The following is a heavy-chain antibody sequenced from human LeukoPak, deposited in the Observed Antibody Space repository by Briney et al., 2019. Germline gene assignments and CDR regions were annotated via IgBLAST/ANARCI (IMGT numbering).Heavy chain of an antibody. CDR3: ARENSGGSAFDY. J-gene: IGHJ4*02. CDR1: EFTFSIYW. D-gene: IGHD3-16*01. V-gene: IGHV3-7*01. CDR2: IKQDGSEK. Sequence: GGSLRLSCAASEFTFSIYWMSWVRQAPGKGLEWAANIKQDGSEKYYVDSVKGRFTISRDNAKNSLYLQMNSLRAEDTAVYYCARENSGGSAFDYWGQGTLVTVSS.